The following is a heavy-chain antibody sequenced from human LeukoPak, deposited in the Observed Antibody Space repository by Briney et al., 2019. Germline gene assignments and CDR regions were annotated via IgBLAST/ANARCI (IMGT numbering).Heavy chain of an antibody. V-gene: IGHV4-59*01. J-gene: IGHJ3*02. CDR1: GGSISSSY. D-gene: IGHD3-22*01. CDR3: ARGYYDARGDSNPFDI. Sequence: PSETLSLTCTVSGGSISSSYWSWIRQPPGRGLEWIGYTSHSGSTNYKPSLKSRVSISVDTSKNQFSLKLTSVTAADTAMYYCARGYYDARGDSNPFDIRGQGTMVTVSS. CDR2: TSHSGST.